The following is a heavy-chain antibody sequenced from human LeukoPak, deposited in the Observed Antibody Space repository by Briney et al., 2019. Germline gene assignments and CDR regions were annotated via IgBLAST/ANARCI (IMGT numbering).Heavy chain of an antibody. D-gene: IGHD6-13*01. CDR1: GYSFTSYW. V-gene: IGHV5-51*01. Sequence: RGESLKISCKGSGYSFTSYWIGWARQMPGKGLEWMGVIYPGDSDTRYSPSFQGQVTISADKSISTAYLQWSSLKAADTAVYYCARGRIAAAGTIGWDGMDVWGQGTTVTVSS. CDR3: ARGRIAAAGTIGWDGMDV. CDR2: IYPGDSDT. J-gene: IGHJ6*02.